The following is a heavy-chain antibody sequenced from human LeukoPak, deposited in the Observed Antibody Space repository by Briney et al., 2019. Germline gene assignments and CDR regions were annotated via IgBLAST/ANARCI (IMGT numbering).Heavy chain of an antibody. Sequence: GETLKISCKGSGYSSTSYWIAWVRQMPGKGLEWMGIIYPSDSDTRYSPSFQGQVTISADKSISTAYLQWSSLKASDTAMYYCARYSSGYYYVVHWGQGTLVTVSS. CDR1: GYSSTSYW. V-gene: IGHV5-51*01. J-gene: IGHJ4*01. D-gene: IGHD3-22*01. CDR2: IYPSDSDT. CDR3: ARYSSGYYYVVH.